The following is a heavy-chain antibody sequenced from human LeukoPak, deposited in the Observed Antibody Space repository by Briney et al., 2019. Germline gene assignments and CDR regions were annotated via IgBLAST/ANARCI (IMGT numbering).Heavy chain of an antibody. J-gene: IGHJ4*02. CDR1: GFTFRSYA. CDR3: AKGPSDKYHSTGYYYIPSHFDS. D-gene: IGHD3-22*01. CDR2: ISVSGGNT. V-gene: IGHV3-23*01. Sequence: GGSLRLSCAASGFTFRSYAMSWGRQAPGKGLEWVSVISVSGGNTDYADSLKGRFTISRDNSKNTLYLEMNSLRAEDTALYSCAKGPSDKYHSTGYYYIPSHFDSWGQGTLVTVSS.